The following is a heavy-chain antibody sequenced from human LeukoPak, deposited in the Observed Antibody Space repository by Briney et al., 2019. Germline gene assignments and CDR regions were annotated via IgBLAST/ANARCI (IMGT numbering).Heavy chain of an antibody. V-gene: IGHV3-33*03. CDR1: GFTFSRYG. D-gene: IGHD3-9*01. J-gene: IGHJ4*02. Sequence: EGSLRLSCAASGFTFSRYGLHWVPQARGKGLEWVAVIWYDGTNKYYADSVKGRFTISRDNAKNTLYLQMNSLRAEDTGVYYCARTDWYHNDYWGQGTPVTVSS. CDR3: ARTDWYHNDY. CDR2: IWYDGTNK.